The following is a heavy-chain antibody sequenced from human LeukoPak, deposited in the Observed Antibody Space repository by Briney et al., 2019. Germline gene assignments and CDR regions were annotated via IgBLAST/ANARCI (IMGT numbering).Heavy chain of an antibody. CDR3: ARVGGYMVRGVIL. J-gene: IGHJ4*02. CDR2: IYSGAST. V-gene: IGHV3-53*01. Sequence: PGGSLRLSCAASWFTVSSNYMSWVRQAPGKGLEWVSVIYSGASTYYADSVKGRFTISRDNSKNTLYLQMNSLRAEDTAVYYCARVGGYMVRGVILWGQGTLVTVSS. D-gene: IGHD3-10*01. CDR1: WFTVSSNY.